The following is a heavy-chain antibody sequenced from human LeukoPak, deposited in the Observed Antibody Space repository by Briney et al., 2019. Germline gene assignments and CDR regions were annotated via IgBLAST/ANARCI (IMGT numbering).Heavy chain of an antibody. V-gene: IGHV1-2*06. CDR3: ARDAPIAARNYFDY. D-gene: IGHD6-6*01. J-gene: IGHJ4*02. CDR1: GYSLTGYH. Sequence: ASVKVSCKASGYSLTGYHMHWVRQAPGQGLEWMGRINPNSGDTNYAQKFQGRVTMTRDTSTSTVYMELSSLRSEDTAVYYCARDAPIAARNYFDYWGQGTLVTVSS. CDR2: INPNSGDT.